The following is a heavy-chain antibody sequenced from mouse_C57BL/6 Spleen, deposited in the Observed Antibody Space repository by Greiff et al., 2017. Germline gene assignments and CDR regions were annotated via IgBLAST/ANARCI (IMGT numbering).Heavy chain of an antibody. CDR2: IYPSDGDT. Sequence: QVQLQQPGAELVKPGASVKMSCKASGYTFSSSWMNWVKQRPGQGLEWIGRIYPSDGDTNYNEKFKGKATLTVDKSSSTAYMQRSSLTSEDSAVYYCASYQSSSGYWFAYWGKGTLVTVSA. V-gene: IGHV1-82*01. CDR3: ASYQSSSGYWFAY. CDR1: GYTFSSSW. D-gene: IGHD3-1*01. J-gene: IGHJ3*01.